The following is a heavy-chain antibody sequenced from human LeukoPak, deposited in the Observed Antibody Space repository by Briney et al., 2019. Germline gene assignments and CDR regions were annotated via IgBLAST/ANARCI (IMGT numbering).Heavy chain of an antibody. CDR3: ARGMYGSGSYFLGDY. J-gene: IGHJ4*02. CDR1: GFSFNNYH. D-gene: IGHD3-10*01. V-gene: IGHV3-23*01. Sequence: GGSLRLSCAASGFSFNNYHMTWVRQAPGKGLEWVSAISGTSSTYYADSVKGRFTISRDNSKNTLYLQMNSLRAEDTAVYYCARGMYGSGSYFLGDYWGQGTLVTVSS. CDR2: ISGTSST.